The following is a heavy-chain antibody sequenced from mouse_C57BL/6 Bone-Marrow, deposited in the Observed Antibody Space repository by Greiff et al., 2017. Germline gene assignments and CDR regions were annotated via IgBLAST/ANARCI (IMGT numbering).Heavy chain of an antibody. D-gene: IGHD2-1*01. V-gene: IGHV14-3*01. Sequence: EVQLVESVAELVRPGASVKMSCTASGFYIKNTYMHWVKQRPEQGLEWIGRIDPAYGTTTYAPKCQGKATLTADPSSNTAYLQLSSLASDDTAIYYCALIYYGFDYWGQGTTLTVSS. CDR2: IDPAYGTT. CDR3: ALIYYGFDY. J-gene: IGHJ2*01. CDR1: GFYIKNTY.